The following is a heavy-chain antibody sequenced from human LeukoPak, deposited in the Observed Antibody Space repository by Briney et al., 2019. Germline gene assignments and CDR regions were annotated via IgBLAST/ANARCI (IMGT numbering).Heavy chain of an antibody. Sequence: ASVKVSCKASGYTFTSYYMHWVRQAPGQGLEWMGIINPSGGSTSYAQKFQGRVTMTRDISTSTVYMELSSLRSEDTAVYCCARPRGSSPVFDFWGQGTLVTVSS. CDR1: GYTFTSYY. CDR2: INPSGGST. CDR3: ARPRGSSPVFDF. J-gene: IGHJ4*02. V-gene: IGHV1-46*01. D-gene: IGHD1-26*01.